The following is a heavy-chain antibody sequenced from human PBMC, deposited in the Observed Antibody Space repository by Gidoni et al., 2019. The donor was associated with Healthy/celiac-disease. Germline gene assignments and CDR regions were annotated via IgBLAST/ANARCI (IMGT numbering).Heavy chain of an antibody. V-gene: IGHV4-38-2*01. D-gene: IGHD3-22*01. Sequence: QVQLQESGPGLVKPSETLSLTCDVYGYSVSSGYDWGWIRQPPGKGLEWMGSIYHSGTNYYNPSLKSRVTISVVTSKNQFSLKLSSVTAADTSVYYCARLICGNYYDSSGCIDYWGQGTLVTVSS. CDR3: ARLICGNYYDSSGCIDY. CDR1: GYSVSSGYD. CDR2: IYHSGTN. J-gene: IGHJ4*02.